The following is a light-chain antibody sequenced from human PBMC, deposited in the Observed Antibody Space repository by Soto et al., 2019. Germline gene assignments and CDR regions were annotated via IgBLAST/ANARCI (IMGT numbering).Light chain of an antibody. V-gene: IGKV3-11*01. CDR3: RQRSKWPRT. Sequence: EIVLTQSPATLSLSPGERATLSCRASQSVSYYLDWFQQKPGQAPRLLIYDASNRATGIPARFSGSGSGTDFTLTISSLAPEDFAVYYCRQRSKWPRTFGQGTKVEIK. CDR2: DAS. J-gene: IGKJ1*01. CDR1: QSVSYY.